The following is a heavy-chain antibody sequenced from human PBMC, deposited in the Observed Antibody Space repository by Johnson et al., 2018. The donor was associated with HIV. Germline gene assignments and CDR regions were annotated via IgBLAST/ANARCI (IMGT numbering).Heavy chain of an antibody. D-gene: IGHD3-22*01. CDR1: GFTLSSYG. Sequence: QMQLVESGGGVVQPGRSLRLSCAASGFTLSSYGMHWVRQAPGKGLEWVALIRYDTSKKYYADSVKGRFTISRDNSKNTLYLQMNSLRAEDTAVYYCAKDFGIVVVKSAFDIWGQGTMVTVSS. V-gene: IGHV3-30*02. CDR3: AKDFGIVVVKSAFDI. J-gene: IGHJ3*02. CDR2: IRYDTSKK.